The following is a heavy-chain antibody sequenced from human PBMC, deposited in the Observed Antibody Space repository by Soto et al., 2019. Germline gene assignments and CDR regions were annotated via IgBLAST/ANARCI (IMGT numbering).Heavy chain of an antibody. CDR3: ARELVPYDFWSGPIDY. D-gene: IGHD3-3*01. CDR2: ISYDGSNK. V-gene: IGHV3-30-3*01. Sequence: GGSLRLSCAASGFTFSSYAMHWVRQAPGKGLEWVAVISYDGSNKYYADSVKGRFTISRDNSKNTLYLQMNSLRAEDTAVYYCARELVPYDFWSGPIDYWGQGTLVTVSS. J-gene: IGHJ4*02. CDR1: GFTFSSYA.